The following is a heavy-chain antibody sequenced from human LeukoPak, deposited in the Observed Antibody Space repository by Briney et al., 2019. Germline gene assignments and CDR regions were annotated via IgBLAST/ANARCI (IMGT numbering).Heavy chain of an antibody. Sequence: PGGSLRLSCVVSGFTFNNFAMTWVRQTPGKGLKWVSTVSGRGATAHHAYSVNGRFTISRDNSKNTIYLQMNSLRVEETALYYCAKDFYDTAGYDPIRAPFFDSWGQGTLVTVSS. J-gene: IGHJ4*02. CDR2: VSGRGATA. CDR3: AKDFYDTAGYDPIRAPFFDS. V-gene: IGHV3-23*01. D-gene: IGHD2/OR15-2a*01. CDR1: GFTFNNFA.